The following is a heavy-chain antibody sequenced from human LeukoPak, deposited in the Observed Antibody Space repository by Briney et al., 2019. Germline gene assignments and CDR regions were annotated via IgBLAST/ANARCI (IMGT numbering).Heavy chain of an antibody. CDR1: GYIFTNFY. D-gene: IGHD2-15*01. CDR3: ARDQGYCSGGSCPWFDP. J-gene: IGHJ5*02. CDR2: INPSGDFT. V-gene: IGHV1-46*01. Sequence: GASVKVSCKASGYIFTNFYIHWVRQAPGQGLEWMGIINPSGDFTSYPQNFQGRVTMTRDTSISTAYMELSRLRSDDTAVYYCARDQGYCSGGSCPWFDPWGQGTLVTVSS.